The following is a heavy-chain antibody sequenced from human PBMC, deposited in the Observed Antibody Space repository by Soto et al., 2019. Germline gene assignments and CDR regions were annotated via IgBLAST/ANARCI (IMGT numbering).Heavy chain of an antibody. D-gene: IGHD3-16*02. V-gene: IGHV3-23*01. CDR2: ISESGDRT. J-gene: IGHJ3*01. CDR1: GFTLSMSA. CDR3: AKDRGIIVKAGDAFDV. Sequence: EVQLMESGGGLVQPGGSLRLSCASSGFTLSMSAVNWVRQAPGKGLEWVSAISESGDRTYYADSVKGRFTISRDRSKNTVSLQMDSLRAEDTAVYYCAKDRGIIVKAGDAFDVWGQGTKVTVSS.